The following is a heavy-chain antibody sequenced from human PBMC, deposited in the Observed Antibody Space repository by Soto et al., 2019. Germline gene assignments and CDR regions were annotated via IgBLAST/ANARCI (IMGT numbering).Heavy chain of an antibody. J-gene: IGHJ6*03. Sequence: GSLRLSCAASGFTFSSYAMSWVRQAPGNGLEWVSAISGSGGSTYYADSVKGRFTISRDNSKNTLYLQMNSLRAEDTAVYYCAKVIYDFEYMDVWGKGTTVTVSS. D-gene: IGHD3-3*01. CDR2: ISGSGGST. CDR3: AKVIYDFEYMDV. CDR1: GFTFSSYA. V-gene: IGHV3-23*01.